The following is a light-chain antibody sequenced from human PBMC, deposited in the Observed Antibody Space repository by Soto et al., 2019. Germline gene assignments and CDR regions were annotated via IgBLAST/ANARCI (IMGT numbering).Light chain of an antibody. V-gene: IGLV2-14*01. CDR2: EVS. Sequence: SDLTQHASLSGSPGQSITISCTGTSSDVGGYNYVSWYQQHPGKAPKLMIYEVSNRPSGVSNRFSGSKSGNTASLTISGLQAEDEADYYCSSYTSSSTLVFGTGTKVTVL. J-gene: IGLJ1*01. CDR3: SSYTSSSTLV. CDR1: SSDVGGYNY.